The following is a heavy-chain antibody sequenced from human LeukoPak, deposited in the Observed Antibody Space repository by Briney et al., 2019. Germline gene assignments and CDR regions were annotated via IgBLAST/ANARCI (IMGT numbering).Heavy chain of an antibody. CDR2: ISWDGGNT. Sequence: GGSLRLSCAASGFTFDDYAMHWVRQAPGKGLEWVSLISWDGGNTYYADSVKGRFTISRDNSKNSLYLQMNSLRAEDTALYYCAKDREMATIQYYFDYWGQGTLVTVSS. D-gene: IGHD5-24*01. CDR3: AKDREMATIQYYFDY. J-gene: IGHJ4*02. V-gene: IGHV3-43D*03. CDR1: GFTFDDYA.